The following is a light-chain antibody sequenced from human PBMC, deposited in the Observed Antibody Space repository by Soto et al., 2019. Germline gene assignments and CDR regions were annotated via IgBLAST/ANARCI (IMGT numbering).Light chain of an antibody. V-gene: IGLV2-14*01. CDR2: EVT. Sequence: QSVLTQPASVSGSPGQSITISCTGTSSDVGGYNYVSWYQQHPGNAPKLTIYEVTKSPSGVSNRFSGSKSGNTASLTISGLQAEDEAHYYCGSYTSSGTLVFGGGTKLTVL. CDR3: GSYTSSGTLV. CDR1: SSDVGGYNY. J-gene: IGLJ2*01.